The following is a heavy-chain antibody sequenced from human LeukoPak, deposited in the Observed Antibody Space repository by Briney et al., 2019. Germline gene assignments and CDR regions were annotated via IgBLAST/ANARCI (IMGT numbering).Heavy chain of an antibody. J-gene: IGHJ4*02. D-gene: IGHD3-22*01. CDR1: GDSVSKDNYY. V-gene: IGHV4-34*01. CDR2: INHSGST. CDR3: ARGLRSGDSSGYYYGGYYFDY. Sequence: PSETLSLTCTVSGDSVSKDNYYWSWIRQPPGKGLEWIGEINHSGSTNYNPSLKSRVTISVDTSKNQFSLKLSSVTAADTAVYYCARGLRSGDSSGYYYGGYYFDYWGQGTLVTVSS.